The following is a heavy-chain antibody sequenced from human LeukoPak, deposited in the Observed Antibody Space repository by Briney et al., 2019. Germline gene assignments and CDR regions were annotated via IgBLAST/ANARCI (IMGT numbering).Heavy chain of an antibody. V-gene: IGHV3-23*01. CDR1: RFNLSRYA. CDR2: VSTDGDT. Sequence: GGALRISCAAPRFNLSRYAMSWVRQAPGEGLEWVSSVSTDGDTYYTDSVKGRFTISRDVSRNTLFLQMISLRAEDTALYYCARSRSGSVAGTSDYWGQGTLVIVSS. CDR3: ARSRSGSVAGTSDY. D-gene: IGHD6-19*01. J-gene: IGHJ4*02.